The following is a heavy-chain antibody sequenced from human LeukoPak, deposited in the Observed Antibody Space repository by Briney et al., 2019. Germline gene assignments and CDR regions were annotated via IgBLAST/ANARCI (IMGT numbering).Heavy chain of an antibody. V-gene: IGHV5-51*01. CDR3: ARRVASSGYYWFDP. D-gene: IGHD3-22*01. J-gene: IGHJ5*02. CDR2: IYPVDSDT. Sequence: GGSLEISGKGSGDIFTSYWIGGVRQLPGKGRGGRGIIYPVDSDTRYSPSFQGQVTMSVDKSISTAYLQWSSLTASDTAMYYCARRVASSGYYWFDPWGQGTLVTVSS. CDR1: GDIFTSYW.